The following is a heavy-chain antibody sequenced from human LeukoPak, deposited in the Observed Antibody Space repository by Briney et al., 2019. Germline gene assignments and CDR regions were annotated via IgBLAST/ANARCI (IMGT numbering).Heavy chain of an antibody. Sequence: ASVKVSCKASGYTFTSYGISWVRQAPGQGLEWMGWISAYNGNTNYAQKLQGRVTMTTDTSTSTAYMELRSLRSDDTAVYYCARAARLYYYDSSGFDYWGQGTLVTVSS. CDR2: ISAYNGNT. D-gene: IGHD3-22*01. J-gene: IGHJ4*02. CDR1: GYTFTSYG. CDR3: ARAARLYYYDSSGFDY. V-gene: IGHV1-18*01.